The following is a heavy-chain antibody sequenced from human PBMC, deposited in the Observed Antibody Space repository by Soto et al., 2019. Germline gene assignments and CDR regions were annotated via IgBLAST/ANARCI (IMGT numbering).Heavy chain of an antibody. D-gene: IGHD2-2*01. Sequence: SVKVSCKASGGTFSSYAISWVRQAPGQGLEWMGGIIPIFGTANYAQKFQGRVTITADKSTSTAYMELSSLRSEDTAVYYCARDGTRSCSSTSCYDYYYGMDVWGQGTTVTVSS. V-gene: IGHV1-69*06. CDR3: ARDGTRSCSSTSCYDYYYGMDV. CDR1: GGTFSSYA. J-gene: IGHJ6*02. CDR2: IIPIFGTA.